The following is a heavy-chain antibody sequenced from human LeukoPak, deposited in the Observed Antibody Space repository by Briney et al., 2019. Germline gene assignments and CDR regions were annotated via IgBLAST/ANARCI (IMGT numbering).Heavy chain of an antibody. D-gene: IGHD3-10*01. CDR1: GFSLSTRGVG. V-gene: IGHV2-5*02. CDR3: AHSGGEKYYYGSYRFDP. CDR2: IYWDDDK. Sequence: SGPTLVNPTQTLTLTCTFSGFSLSTRGVGVGWIRQPPGKALEWLALIYWDDDKRYSPSLKSRLTITKDTSKNQVVLTMTNMDPVDTATHYCAHSGGEKYYYGSYRFDPWGQGTLVTVSS. J-gene: IGHJ5*02.